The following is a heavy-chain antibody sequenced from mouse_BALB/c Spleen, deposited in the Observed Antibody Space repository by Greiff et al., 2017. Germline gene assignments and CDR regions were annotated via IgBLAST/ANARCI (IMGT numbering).Heavy chain of an antibody. V-gene: IGHV3-2*02. J-gene: IGHJ2*01. D-gene: IGHD1-2*01. CDR2: ISYSGST. CDR1: GYSITSDYA. CDR3: ARNDYYGYSDY. Sequence: ESGPGLVKPSQSLSLTCTVTGYSITSDYAWNWIRQFPGNKLEWMGYISYSGSTSYNPSLKSRISITRDTSKNQFFLQLNSVTTEDTATYYCARNDYYGYSDYWGQGTTLTVSS.